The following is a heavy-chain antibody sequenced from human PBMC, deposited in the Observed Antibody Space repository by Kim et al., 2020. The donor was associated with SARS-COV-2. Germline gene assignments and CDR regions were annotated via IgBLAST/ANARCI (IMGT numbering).Heavy chain of an antibody. CDR2: INPSGGST. V-gene: IGHV1-46*01. CDR1: GYTFTSYY. D-gene: IGHD3-22*01. J-gene: IGHJ4*02. CDR3: ARSEYYYDSSERGSYYFDY. Sequence: ASVKVSCKASGYTFTSYYMHWVRQAPGQGLEWMGIINPSGGSTSYAQKFQGRVTMTRDTSTSTVYMELSSLGSEDTAVYYCARSEYYYDSSERGSYYFDYRGQGTLVSVSS.